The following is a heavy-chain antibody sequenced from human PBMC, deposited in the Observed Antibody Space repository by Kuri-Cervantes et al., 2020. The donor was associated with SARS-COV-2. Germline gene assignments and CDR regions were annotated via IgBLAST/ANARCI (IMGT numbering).Heavy chain of an antibody. CDR3: AKGGVLGQTLHL. CDR2: ISYDGSSK. V-gene: IGHV3-30*04. Sequence: GGSLRLSCAVSGFTFSNYAMHWVRQAPGKGLEWVAVISYDGSSKYYADSVKGRFTISRDSSKNTLYLQMDSLKVEDTAAYYCAKGGVLGQTLHLWGQGTLVTVSS. J-gene: IGHJ5*02. D-gene: IGHD3-16*01. CDR1: GFTFSNYA.